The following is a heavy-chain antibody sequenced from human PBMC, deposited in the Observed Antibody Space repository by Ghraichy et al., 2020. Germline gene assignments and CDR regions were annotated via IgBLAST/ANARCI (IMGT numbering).Heavy chain of an antibody. J-gene: IGHJ4*02. V-gene: IGHV4-30-2*01. CDR1: GGSISSGGYS. D-gene: IGHD4-11*01. CDR2: IFDSGYT. CDR3: ARTIDYSVHY. Sequence: SQTLSLTCAVSGGSISSGGYSWSWIRQPPGKGLEWIGHIFDSGYTYYNPSLKSRVTISVDRSKNQFSLKVSSMTAADTAVYYCARTIDYSVHYWGQGTLVTVSS.